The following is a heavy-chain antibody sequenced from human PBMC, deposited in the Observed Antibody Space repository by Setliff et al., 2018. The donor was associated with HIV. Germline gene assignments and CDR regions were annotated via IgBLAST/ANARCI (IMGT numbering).Heavy chain of an antibody. CDR1: GYTFTGYY. CDR3: AREGLAYCGGDCSTGAFDI. V-gene: IGHV1-2*06. D-gene: IGHD2-21*02. Sequence: GASVKVSCKASGYTFTGYYMHWVRQAPGQGLEWMGRINPNSGGTNYAQKFQGRVTMTRDTSIRTAYMELSRLRSDDTAVYYCAREGLAYCGGDCSTGAFDIWGQGTMVTVSS. CDR2: INPNSGGT. J-gene: IGHJ3*02.